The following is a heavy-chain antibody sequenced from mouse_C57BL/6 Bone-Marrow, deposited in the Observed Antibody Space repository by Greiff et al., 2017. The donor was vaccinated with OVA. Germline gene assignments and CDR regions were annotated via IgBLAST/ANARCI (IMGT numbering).Heavy chain of an antibody. CDR3: VREASNYGSSYDAMDY. CDR2: IRSKSSNYAT. CDR1: GFTFNTYA. V-gene: IGHV10-3*01. Sequence: EVMLVESGGGLVQPKGSLKLSCAASGFTFNTYAMHWVRQAPGKGLEWVARIRSKSSNYATYYADSVKDRFTISRDDSQSMLYLQMNNLKTEDTAMYYCVREASNYGSSYDAMDYWGQGTSVTVSS. J-gene: IGHJ4*01. D-gene: IGHD1-1*01.